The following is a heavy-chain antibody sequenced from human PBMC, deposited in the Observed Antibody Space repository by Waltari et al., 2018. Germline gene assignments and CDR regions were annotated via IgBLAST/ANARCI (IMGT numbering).Heavy chain of an antibody. CDR2: IYYSGST. V-gene: IGHV4-39*07. CDR1: GGSISSSSYY. CDR3: ARGTRYSSGWSRKFFDY. Sequence: QLQLQESGPGLVKPSETLSLTCTVSGGSISSSSYYWGWIRQPPGKGLEWIGSIYYSGSTHYNPSLKSRVTISVDTSKNQFSLKLSSVTAADTAVYYCARGTRYSSGWSRKFFDYLGQGTLVTVSS. J-gene: IGHJ4*02. D-gene: IGHD6-19*01.